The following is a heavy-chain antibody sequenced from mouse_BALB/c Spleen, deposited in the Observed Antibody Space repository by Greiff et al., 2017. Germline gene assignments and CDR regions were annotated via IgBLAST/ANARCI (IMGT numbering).Heavy chain of an antibody. J-gene: IGHJ4*01. CDR1: GFTFSSYW. CDR3: TGSGTGAMDY. CDR2: IRLKSDNYAT. D-gene: IGHD3-3*01. V-gene: IGHV6-3*01. Sequence: EVKVEESGGGLVQPGGSMKLSCVASGFTFSSYWMSWVRQSPEKGLEWVAEIRLKSDNYATHYAESVKGKFTISRDDSKSRLYLQMNSLRAEDTGIYYCTGSGTGAMDYWGQGTSVTVSS.